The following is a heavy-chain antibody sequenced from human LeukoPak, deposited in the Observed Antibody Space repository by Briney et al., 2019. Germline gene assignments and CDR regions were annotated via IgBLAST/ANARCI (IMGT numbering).Heavy chain of an antibody. V-gene: IGHV4-38-2*02. CDR3: ASGQNLYT. J-gene: IGHJ4*02. Sequence: SETLSLTCTLSSHSIHSSSYWGWIRQVPGQGLEWIATVYHIDSTFYNPSLKSRVKISADASKNILSLSLTSVTAADTATYFCASGQNLYTWGQGILVVVSS. CDR1: SHSIHSSSY. CDR2: VYHIDST. D-gene: IGHD4-11*01.